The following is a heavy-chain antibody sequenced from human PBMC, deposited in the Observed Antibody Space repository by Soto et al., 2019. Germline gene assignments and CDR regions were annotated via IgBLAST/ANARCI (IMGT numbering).Heavy chain of an antibody. CDR3: ARDRAVAAPNWFDP. J-gene: IGHJ5*02. Sequence: QVQLVESGGGVVQPGRSLRLSCAASGLTIRSYAMHWVRQAPGKGLEWVAVISYDGSKKFHADAVKGRFTISGDNSKNTLYLQMISLRAEDTGVYYCARDRAVAAPNWFDPWGQGTLVTVSS. CDR1: GLTIRSYA. V-gene: IGHV3-30-3*01. CDR2: ISYDGSKK. D-gene: IGHD6-19*01.